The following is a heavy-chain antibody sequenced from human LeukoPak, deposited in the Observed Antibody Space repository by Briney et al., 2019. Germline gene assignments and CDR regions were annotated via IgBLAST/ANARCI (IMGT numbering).Heavy chain of an antibody. CDR1: GFTFSSYW. CDR3: AKAIWGYYDSSGYYDENNDY. D-gene: IGHD3-22*01. V-gene: IGHV3-74*01. J-gene: IGHJ4*02. CDR2: INSDGSTT. Sequence: PGGSLRLSCAASGFTFSSYWMHWVRQAPGKGLVWVSRINSDGSTTSYADSVQGRFTISRDNSKNTLYLQMNSLRAGDTAVYYCAKAIWGYYDSSGYYDENNDYWGQGTLVTVSS.